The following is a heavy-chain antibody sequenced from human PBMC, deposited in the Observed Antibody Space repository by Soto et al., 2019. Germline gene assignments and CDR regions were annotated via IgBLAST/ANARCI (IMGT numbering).Heavy chain of an antibody. V-gene: IGHV1-69*13. CDR1: GGTFSSYA. Sequence: SVKVSFKPSGGTFSSYAISWVRQAPGQGLEWMGGIIPIFGTANYAQKFQGRVTITADESTSTAYMELSSLRSEDTAVYYCARAGGGASFNAIDYWGQGTMVTLSP. CDR2: IIPIFGTA. CDR3: ARAGGGASFNAIDY. J-gene: IGHJ4*02. D-gene: IGHD3-16*01.